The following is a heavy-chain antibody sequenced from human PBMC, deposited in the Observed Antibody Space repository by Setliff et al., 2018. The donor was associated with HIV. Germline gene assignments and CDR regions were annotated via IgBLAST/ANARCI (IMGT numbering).Heavy chain of an antibody. CDR3: ARGWGLWFGQLSILPLDP. J-gene: IGHJ5*02. Sequence: ASVKVSCKASGYTFLNYDINWLRQAPGHGLEWMGRLTPHSGDTISADRFQGRLVMTTNTSTTTAFMELSSLRSDDTALYFCARGWGLWFGQLSILPLDPWGQGTLVTVSS. CDR2: LTPHSGDT. V-gene: IGHV1-8*01. D-gene: IGHD3-10*01. CDR1: GYTFLNYD.